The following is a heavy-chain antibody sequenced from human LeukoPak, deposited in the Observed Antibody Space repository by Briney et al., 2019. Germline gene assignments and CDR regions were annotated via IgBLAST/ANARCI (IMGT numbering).Heavy chain of an antibody. J-gene: IGHJ3*01. CDR3: GQDPNGNYIGAFDF. D-gene: IGHD4-17*01. CDR2: ILGGGGT. V-gene: IGHV3-23*01. CDR1: GRIFHNYS. Sequence: AGGPLRRSCAASGRIFHNYSLVWMRRAPGKEPEWVSAILGGGGTFYADAVKGRFTISRDNSKNTLYLQMNSLRAEDTATYYCGQDPNGNYIGAFDFWGRGTMVTVSS.